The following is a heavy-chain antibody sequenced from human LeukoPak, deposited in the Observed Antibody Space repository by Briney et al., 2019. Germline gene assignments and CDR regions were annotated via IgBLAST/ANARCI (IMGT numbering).Heavy chain of an antibody. CDR1: GYSFTSYW. V-gene: IGHV5-51*01. Sequence: GESLKISCKGSGYSFTSYWIGWVRQMPGKGLEWMGIIYPGDSDTRYSPSFQGHVTISADKSISTAYLQWSSLKASDTAMYYCARLGRVYDGDYVWGWFDPWGQGTLVTVSS. D-gene: IGHD4-17*01. J-gene: IGHJ5*02. CDR3: ARLGRVYDGDYVWGWFDP. CDR2: IYPGDSDT.